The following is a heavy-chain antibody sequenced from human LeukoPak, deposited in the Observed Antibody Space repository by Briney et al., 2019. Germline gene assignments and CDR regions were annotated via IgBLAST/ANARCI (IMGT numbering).Heavy chain of an antibody. Sequence: GGSLRLSCAASGFTVSSNYMSWVRQAPGKGLEWVSVIYTGGSTYYADSVKGRFTISRDNSKNTLYLQMNGLRAEDTAVYYCAREYGSGSYRFDYWGQGTLVTVSS. J-gene: IGHJ4*02. D-gene: IGHD3-10*01. V-gene: IGHV3-66*01. CDR2: IYTGGST. CDR3: AREYGSGSYRFDY. CDR1: GFTVSSNY.